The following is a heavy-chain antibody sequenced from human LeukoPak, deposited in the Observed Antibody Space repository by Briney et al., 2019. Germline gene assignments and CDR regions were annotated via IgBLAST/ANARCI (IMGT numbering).Heavy chain of an antibody. CDR2: IYYSGST. Sequence: PSETLSLTCTVSGGSISSYYWSWIRQPPGKGLEWIGYIYYSGSTYHNPSLKSRVTISVDTSKNQFSLKLSSVTAADTAVYYCARGSSGWPTRYWGQGTMVTVSS. CDR3: ARGSSGWPTRY. D-gene: IGHD6-19*01. J-gene: IGHJ3*01. V-gene: IGHV4-59*12. CDR1: GGSISSYY.